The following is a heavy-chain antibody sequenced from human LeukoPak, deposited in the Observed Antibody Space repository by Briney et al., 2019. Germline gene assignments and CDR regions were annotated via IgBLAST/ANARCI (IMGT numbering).Heavy chain of an antibody. CDR1: GYTFTSYG. CDR2: ISAYNVNT. Sequence: ASVKVSCKASGYTFTSYGISWVRQAPGQGLEWMGWISAYNVNTNYAQKLQGRVTMTTDTSTSTAYMELRSLRSDDTAVYYCARDGLRLGELSPTPDYWGQGTLVTVSS. D-gene: IGHD3-16*02. J-gene: IGHJ4*02. CDR3: ARDGLRLGELSPTPDY. V-gene: IGHV1-18*01.